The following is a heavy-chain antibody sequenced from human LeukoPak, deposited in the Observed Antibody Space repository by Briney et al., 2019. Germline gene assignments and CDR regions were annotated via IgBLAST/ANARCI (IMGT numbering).Heavy chain of an antibody. V-gene: IGHV3-48*04. D-gene: IGHD2-2*01. CDR3: ARERGGYCSGTSCSNAFDI. CDR2: ISSSSTI. Sequence: GGSLRLSCAASGFTFSSMNWVRQAPGKGLEWVSYISSSSTIYYVDSVKGRFTISRDNAKNSLYLQMNSLRAEDTAVYYCARERGGYCSGTSCSNAFDIWGQGTMVTVSS. J-gene: IGHJ3*02. CDR1: GFTFSS.